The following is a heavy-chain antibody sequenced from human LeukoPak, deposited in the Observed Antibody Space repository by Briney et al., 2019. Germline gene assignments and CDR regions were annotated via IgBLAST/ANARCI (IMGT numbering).Heavy chain of an antibody. Sequence: ASVKVSCKASGGTFSSYAISWVRQAPGQGLEWMGGIIPIFGTANYAQKFQGRVTITTDESTSTAYMELSSLRSEDTAVYYCARDALSERAVDYWGQGTLVTVSS. D-gene: IGHD2/OR15-2a*01. CDR2: IIPIFGTA. V-gene: IGHV1-69*05. J-gene: IGHJ4*02. CDR3: ARDALSERAVDY. CDR1: GGTFSSYA.